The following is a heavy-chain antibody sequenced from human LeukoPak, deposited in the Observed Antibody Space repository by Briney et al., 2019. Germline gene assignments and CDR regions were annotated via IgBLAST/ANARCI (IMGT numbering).Heavy chain of an antibody. Sequence: GGTLRLSCAASGFTFSSYGMSWVRQAPGKGLEWVSAISGSGGSTYYADSVKGRFTISRDSAKNTLYLQMNSLRAEDTAVYYCARGYSGSYRIDYWGQGTPVTVSS. CDR1: GFTFSSYG. V-gene: IGHV3-23*01. D-gene: IGHD1-26*01. CDR3: ARGYSGSYRIDY. J-gene: IGHJ4*02. CDR2: ISGSGGST.